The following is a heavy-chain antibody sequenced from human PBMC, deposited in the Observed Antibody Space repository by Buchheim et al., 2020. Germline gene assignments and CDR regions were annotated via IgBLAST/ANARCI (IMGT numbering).Heavy chain of an antibody. D-gene: IGHD3-22*01. J-gene: IGHJ4*02. CDR2: ISGSGGST. CDR1: GFSFSNYM. CDR3: AKSGNYYDSSGYFIDY. Sequence: EVQLLESGGGLVQPGGSLRLSCAASGFSFSNYMVSWVRQAPGKGLEWVSGISGSGGSTYYADSVKGRSTISRDNSKNTLFLQMNSLRAEDTAVYYCAKSGNYYDSSGYFIDYWGQGTL. V-gene: IGHV3-23*01.